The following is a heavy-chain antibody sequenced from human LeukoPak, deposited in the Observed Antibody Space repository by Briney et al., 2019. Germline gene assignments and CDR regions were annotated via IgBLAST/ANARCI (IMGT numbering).Heavy chain of an antibody. CDR1: GFTFSSYW. J-gene: IGHJ3*02. CDR2: IKQDGSEK. D-gene: IGHD2-21*02. CDR3: ARVSTSGDYRASDAFDI. Sequence: GGSLRLSCAASGFTFSSYWMSWVRQAPGKGLEWVANIKQDGSEKYYVDSVKGRFTISRDNAKNSLYLQMNSLRAEDTAVYYCARVSTSGDYRASDAFDIWGQGTMVTVSS. V-gene: IGHV3-7*01.